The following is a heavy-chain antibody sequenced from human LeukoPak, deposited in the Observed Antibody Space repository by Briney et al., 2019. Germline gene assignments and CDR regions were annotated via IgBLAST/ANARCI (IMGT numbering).Heavy chain of an antibody. CDR3: ARVFKSSSSSWYDY. D-gene: IGHD6-13*01. J-gene: IGHJ4*02. CDR1: GYTFTSYG. V-gene: IGHV1-18*01. Sequence: VASVKVSCKASGYTFTSYGISWVRQAPGQGLEWMGWISAYNGNTNYAQKLQGRVTMTTDTSTSTAYMELRSLRSDDTAVYYCARVFKSSSSSWYDYWGQGTLVTVSP. CDR2: ISAYNGNT.